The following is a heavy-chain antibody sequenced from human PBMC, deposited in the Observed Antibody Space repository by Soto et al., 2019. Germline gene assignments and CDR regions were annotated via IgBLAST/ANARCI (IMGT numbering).Heavy chain of an antibody. Sequence: PGGSLRLSCAASGFTFSSYAMSWARQAPGKGLEWVSAISGSGGSTYYADSVKGRFTISRDNSKNTLYLQMNSLRAEDTAVYYCAKDRGLRMVAGGMDVWGQGTTVTVSS. CDR3: AKDRGLRMVAGGMDV. D-gene: IGHD6-19*01. J-gene: IGHJ6*02. V-gene: IGHV3-23*01. CDR1: GFTFSSYA. CDR2: ISGSGGST.